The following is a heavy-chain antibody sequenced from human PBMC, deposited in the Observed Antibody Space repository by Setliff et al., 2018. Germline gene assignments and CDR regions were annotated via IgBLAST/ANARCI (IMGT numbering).Heavy chain of an antibody. CDR1: GYRFTSNW. J-gene: IGHJ3*02. V-gene: IGHV5-51*01. D-gene: IGHD3-10*01. Sequence: GESLKISCNGSGYRFTSNWIGWVRQMPGKGLEWMGIIYPGDSDTTYSPSFQGQVTISADKSISTAYLQWSSLKASYTAMYYCARQYYNDAFDIWGQGTTVTVSS. CDR3: ARQYYNDAFDI. CDR2: IYPGDSDT.